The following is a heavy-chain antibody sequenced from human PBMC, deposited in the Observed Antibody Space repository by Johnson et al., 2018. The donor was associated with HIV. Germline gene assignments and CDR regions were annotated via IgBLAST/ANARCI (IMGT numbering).Heavy chain of an antibody. Sequence: VQLVESGGGLIQPGGSLRLSCAASGFTVSTNYMSWVRQAPGKGLDWVSVIYSSGSTYYTDSVKGRFTISRDNSKNTLYLQMNSLKAEDTAVYYCARYCGGGCYPHYDALDLWGQGTMVTVSS. D-gene: IGHD2-21*01. V-gene: IGHV3-66*03. CDR1: GFTVSTNY. CDR2: IYSSGST. CDR3: ARYCGGGCYPHYDALDL. J-gene: IGHJ3*01.